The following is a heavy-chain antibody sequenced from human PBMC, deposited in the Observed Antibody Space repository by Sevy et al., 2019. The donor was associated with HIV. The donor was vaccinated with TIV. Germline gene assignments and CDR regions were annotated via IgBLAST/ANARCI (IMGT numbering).Heavy chain of an antibody. CDR3: AKGSLVRGIKTEAFDI. CDR2: ITFDGRNK. V-gene: IGHV3-30*02. Sequence: GGSLRLSCAASGFIFRDYGMHWVRQAPGKGLEWVTFITFDGRNKNYGDSVRGRFTISRDNAKNTLYVQMNSLRDEDTAVYYCAKGSLVRGIKTEAFDIWGQGTMVTVSS. D-gene: IGHD3-10*01. CDR1: GFIFRDYG. J-gene: IGHJ3*02.